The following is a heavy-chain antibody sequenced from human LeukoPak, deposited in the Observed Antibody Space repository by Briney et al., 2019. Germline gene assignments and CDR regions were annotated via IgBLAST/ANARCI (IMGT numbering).Heavy chain of an antibody. CDR2: IYSDNT. CDR3: AGRAGAYSHPYDY. Sequence: PSETLSLTCTVSGGSISSYYWSWIRQPPGKGLEWVSFIYSDNTHYSDSVKGRFTISRDNSKNTLYLQMNSLRAEDTAVYYCAGRAGAYSHPYDYWGQGTLVTVSS. D-gene: IGHD4/OR15-4a*01. CDR1: GGSISSYY. J-gene: IGHJ4*02. V-gene: IGHV3-53*01.